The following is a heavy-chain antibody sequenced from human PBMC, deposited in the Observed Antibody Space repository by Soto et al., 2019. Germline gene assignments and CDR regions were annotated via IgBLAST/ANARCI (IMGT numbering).Heavy chain of an antibody. CDR3: ARQFYDSSGYYDAY. CDR2: IYSLGNT. Sequence: QMQLQESGPGLVKPSETLSLTCTVSGGSISSSSYYWGWIRQPPGQGLEWLGTIYSLGNTYYNPSLTSLVTIFADKSKSQLFLKLISVTAPDSAVYYCARQFYDSSGYYDAYWGQGTLVTVSS. CDR1: GGSISSSSYY. J-gene: IGHJ4*02. V-gene: IGHV4-39*01. D-gene: IGHD3-22*01.